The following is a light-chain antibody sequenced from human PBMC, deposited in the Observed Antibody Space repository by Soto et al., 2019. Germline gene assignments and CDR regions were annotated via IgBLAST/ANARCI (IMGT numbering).Light chain of an antibody. CDR1: SSDVGSYNY. CDR3: SSYTTSSTLVV. V-gene: IGLV2-14*01. Sequence: QSVLTQPASVSGSPGQSITISCTGTSSDVGSYNYVSWYQQHPGKAPKLMIYEVSNRPSGVSSRFSGSKSGNTASLTISGLQAEDAADYYCSSYTTSSTLVVFGGGTKLTVL. J-gene: IGLJ2*01. CDR2: EVS.